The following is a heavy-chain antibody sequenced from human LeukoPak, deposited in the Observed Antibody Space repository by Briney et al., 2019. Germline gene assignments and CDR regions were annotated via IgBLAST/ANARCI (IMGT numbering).Heavy chain of an antibody. CDR1: GYSTSSGYY. CDR2: LSHSGSS. Sequence: PETLSPTCTVSGYSTSSGYYWAWIRPPPGKGLEWIGTLSHSGSSYYNPSLKSRVTLSVDTSKNQFSLKLSSVTAADTAVYYCAGQYTGYDAFDYWGQGTLVTVSS. V-gene: IGHV4-38-2*02. J-gene: IGHJ4*02. D-gene: IGHD5-12*01. CDR3: AGQYTGYDAFDY.